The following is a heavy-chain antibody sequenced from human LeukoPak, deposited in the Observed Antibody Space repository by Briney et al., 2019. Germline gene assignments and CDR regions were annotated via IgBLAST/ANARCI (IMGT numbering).Heavy chain of an antibody. J-gene: IGHJ4*02. Sequence: VASVKVSCKASGYTFTSYYMHWVRQAPGQGLEWMGIINPSGGSTSYAQKFQGRVTMTRDTSTSTVYMEPSSLRSEDTAVYYCARDSSGYCFDYWGQGTLVTVSS. D-gene: IGHD6-19*01. CDR1: GYTFTSYY. CDR2: INPSGGST. V-gene: IGHV1-46*01. CDR3: ARDSSGYCFDY.